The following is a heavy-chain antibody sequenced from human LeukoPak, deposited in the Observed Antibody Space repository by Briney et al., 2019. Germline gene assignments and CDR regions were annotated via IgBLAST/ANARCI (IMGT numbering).Heavy chain of an antibody. CDR1: GGSFSGYY. Sequence: SETLSLTCAVYGGSFSGYYWSWIRLPPGKGLEWIGEINHSGSTNYNPSLKSRVTISVDTSKNQFSLKLSSVTAADTAVYYCARGTNILTGYYYYMDVWDKGTTVTVSS. D-gene: IGHD3-9*01. CDR3: ARGTNILTGYYYYMDV. V-gene: IGHV4-34*01. J-gene: IGHJ6*03. CDR2: INHSGST.